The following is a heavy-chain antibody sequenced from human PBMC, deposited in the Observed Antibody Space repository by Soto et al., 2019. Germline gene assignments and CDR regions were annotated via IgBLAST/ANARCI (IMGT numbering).Heavy chain of an antibody. J-gene: IGHJ4*02. V-gene: IGHV3-30*18. CDR3: AKDSGMDPLNYFDY. CDR1: GFTLSSYG. CDR2: ISYDGSNK. Sequence: QVQLVESGGGVVQPGRSLRLSCAASGFTLSSYGMHWVRQAPGKGLEWVAVISYDGSNKYYADSVKGRFTISRDNSKNTLYLQMNSLRAEDTAVYYCAKDSGMDPLNYFDYWGQGTLVTVSS.